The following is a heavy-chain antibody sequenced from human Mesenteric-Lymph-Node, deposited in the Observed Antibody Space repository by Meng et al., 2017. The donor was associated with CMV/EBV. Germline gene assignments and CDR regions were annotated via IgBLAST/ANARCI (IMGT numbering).Heavy chain of an antibody. CDR2: ISAYNGNT. J-gene: IGHJ3*02. V-gene: IGHV1-18*04. D-gene: IGHD3-22*01. Sequence: ASVKVSCKPSGYTFTDNYIHWVRQAPGQGLEWMGWISAYNGNTNYAQKLQGRVTMTTDTSTSTAYMELRSLRSDDTAVYYCARVYYYDSSGYYSLGAFDIWGQGTMVTVSS. CDR3: ARVYYYDSSGYYSLGAFDI. CDR1: GYTFTDNY.